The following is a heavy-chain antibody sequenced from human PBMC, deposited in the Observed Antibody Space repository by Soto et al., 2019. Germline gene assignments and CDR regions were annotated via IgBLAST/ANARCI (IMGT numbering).Heavy chain of an antibody. D-gene: IGHD1-26*01. CDR1: GLSFTNAW. V-gene: IGHV3-15*01. J-gene: IGHJ6*01. Sequence: EVQLVESGGGFVKPGGSLRLSCVASGLSFTNAWMSWVRQAPGKGPEWVGRIKSKTDGGTADYAAPVKGRFTISRDDSQNSLYPHMDSMKTEYTALYHCSTDIGIYGLDVWGQGTTVTVSS. CDR2: IKSKTDGGTA. CDR3: STDIGIYGLDV.